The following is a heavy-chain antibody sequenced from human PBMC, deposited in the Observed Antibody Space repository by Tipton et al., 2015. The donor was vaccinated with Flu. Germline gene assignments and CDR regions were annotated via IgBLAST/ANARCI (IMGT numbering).Heavy chain of an antibody. V-gene: IGHV3-13*01. J-gene: IGHJ4*02. CDR1: GFTFASYD. CDR3: ATEGIAAAGRPWEAGSFDY. D-gene: IGHD6-13*01. CDR2: ISSAGDT. Sequence: SLRLSCAASGFTFASYDTHWVRQVSGKGLEWVSAISSAGDTYYLDSVKGRFTISRENDKNSLYLQMNSLRAEETAVYYCATEGIAAAGRPWEAGSFDYWGQGTLVTVSS.